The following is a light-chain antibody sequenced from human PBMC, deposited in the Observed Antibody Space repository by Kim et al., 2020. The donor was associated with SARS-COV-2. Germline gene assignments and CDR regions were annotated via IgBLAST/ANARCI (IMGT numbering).Light chain of an antibody. CDR3: QQYGNLPLT. V-gene: IGKV1-33*01. CDR2: DAS. Sequence: DIQMTQSPSSLSASVGDRVTITCQASQDINNYLNWYQQKPGKAPKLLIYDASNLETGVPSRFSGSGSGTDFTFTISGLQAEDFATFYCQQYGNLPLTFGGGTKLEI. CDR1: QDINNY. J-gene: IGKJ4*01.